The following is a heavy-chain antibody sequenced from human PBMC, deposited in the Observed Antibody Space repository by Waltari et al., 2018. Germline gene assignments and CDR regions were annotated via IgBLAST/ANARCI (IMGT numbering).Heavy chain of an antibody. Sequence: QMQLVQSGPEVKKPGTSVKVSCKASGFTFTSSAMQWVRQARGQRLEWIGWIVVGSGNTNYAQKFKERVTITRDMSTSTAYMELSSLRSEDTAVYYCAAGDSSGWYPSGYFDYWGQGTLVTVSS. D-gene: IGHD6-19*01. CDR3: AAGDSSGWYPSGYFDY. CDR2: IVVGSGNT. V-gene: IGHV1-58*02. CDR1: GFTFTSSA. J-gene: IGHJ4*02.